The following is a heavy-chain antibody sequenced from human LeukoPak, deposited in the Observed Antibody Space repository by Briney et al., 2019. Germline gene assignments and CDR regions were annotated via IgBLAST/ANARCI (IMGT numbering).Heavy chain of an antibody. V-gene: IGHV3-21*01. Sequence: GGSLRLSCAASGFTFSSYSMNWVRQAPGKGLEWVSSISSSSSYIYYADSVKGRFTIPRDNAKNSLYLQMNSLRAEDTAVYYCAKDWGMGDQLLRIDYWGQGTLVTVSS. J-gene: IGHJ4*02. CDR1: GFTFSSYS. CDR2: ISSSSSYI. CDR3: AKDWGMGDQLLRIDY. D-gene: IGHD2-2*01.